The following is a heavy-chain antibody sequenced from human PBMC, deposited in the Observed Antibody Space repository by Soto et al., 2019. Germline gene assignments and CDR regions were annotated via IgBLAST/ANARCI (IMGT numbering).Heavy chain of an antibody. Sequence: ASVKVSCKASGYILSSYYMHWVRQAPGQGLEWMGIINPSGGSTTYAQKFQGRVTMTRDTSTSTVYMELSSLRSEDTAMYYCARSYCGGDCPNNWFDPWGQGTLVTVSS. CDR2: INPSGGST. J-gene: IGHJ5*02. CDR3: ARSYCGGDCPNNWFDP. V-gene: IGHV1-46*01. CDR1: GYILSSYY. D-gene: IGHD2-21*02.